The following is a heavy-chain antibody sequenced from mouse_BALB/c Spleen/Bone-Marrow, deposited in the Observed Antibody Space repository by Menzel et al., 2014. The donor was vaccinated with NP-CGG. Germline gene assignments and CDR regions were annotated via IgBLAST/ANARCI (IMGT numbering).Heavy chain of an antibody. CDR1: GFTFSSYA. D-gene: IGHD2-4*01. CDR2: ISSGGSYT. CDR3: ARKSYYDYDGRSWFAY. Sequence: EVQLAEAGGGLVKPGGSLKLSCAASGFTFSSYAMSWVRQTPEKRLEWVATISSGGSYTYYPDSVKGRFTISRDNAKNTLYLQMSSLRSEDTAMYYCARKSYYDYDGRSWFAYWGQGTLVTVSA. J-gene: IGHJ3*01. V-gene: IGHV5-9-3*01.